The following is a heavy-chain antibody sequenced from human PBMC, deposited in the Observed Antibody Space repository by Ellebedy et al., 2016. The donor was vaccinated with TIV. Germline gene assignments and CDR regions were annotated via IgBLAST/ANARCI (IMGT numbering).Heavy chain of an antibody. CDR1: GFTVSSNY. J-gene: IGHJ4*02. CDR3: ARDRNTIVGATFYFDF. CDR2: IWYDGTTK. D-gene: IGHD1-26*01. V-gene: IGHV3-33*08. Sequence: GESLKISCAASGFTVSSNYMTWVRQAPGKGLEWVAVIWYDGTTKYYIDSVKGRFTISRDSSKNTLYLQMKSLRAEDTAVYYCARDRNTIVGATFYFDFWGQGTLVTVSS.